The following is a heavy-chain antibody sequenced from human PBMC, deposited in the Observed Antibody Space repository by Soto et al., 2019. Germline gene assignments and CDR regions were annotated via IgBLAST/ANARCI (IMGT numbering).Heavy chain of an antibody. J-gene: IGHJ2*01. D-gene: IGHD3-22*01. V-gene: IGHV1-8*01. CDR2: MNPNSGNT. Sequence: QVQLVQSGAEVKKPGASVKVSCKASGYTFTSYDINWVRQATGQGLEWMGWMNPNSGNTGYAQKFQGRVTMTRNTSISTAYMELSSLRSEDTAVYYCATRLVWDSSVGPYWYFDLWGRGTLVTVSS. CDR1: GYTFTSYD. CDR3: ATRLVWDSSVGPYWYFDL.